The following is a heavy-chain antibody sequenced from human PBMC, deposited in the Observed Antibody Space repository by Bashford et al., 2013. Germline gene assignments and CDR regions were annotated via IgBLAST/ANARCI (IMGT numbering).Heavy chain of an antibody. CDR2: INHSGST. J-gene: IGHJ4*02. CDR1: GGSFSGYY. CDR3: ARVPSDLWLGYYFDY. Sequence: SETLSLTCAVYGGSFSGYYWSWIRQPPGKGLEWIGEINHSGSTNYNPSLKSRVTISVDTSKNQFSLKLSSVTAADTAVYYCARVPSDLWLGYYFDYWGQGTLVTVSS. D-gene: IGHD3/OR15-3a*01. V-gene: IGHV4-34*01.